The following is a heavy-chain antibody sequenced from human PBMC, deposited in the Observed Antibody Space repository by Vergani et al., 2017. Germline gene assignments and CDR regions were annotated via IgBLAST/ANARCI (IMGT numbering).Heavy chain of an antibody. D-gene: IGHD2-2*01. Sequence: VEAGGGLVQPGGSLRLSCTASGFTFQAFAFHWVRQVSGRGLEWVSGIDRNYGVKNGNSFEGRFSISRDNAKKAVFLQMNNLRAEDTAVYYCAKAYCSSTSCYSRGPLDYWGQGTQVTVSS. CDR1: GFTFQAFA. CDR2: IDRNYGVK. V-gene: IGHV3-9*01. CDR3: AKAYCSSTSCYSRGPLDY. J-gene: IGHJ4*02.